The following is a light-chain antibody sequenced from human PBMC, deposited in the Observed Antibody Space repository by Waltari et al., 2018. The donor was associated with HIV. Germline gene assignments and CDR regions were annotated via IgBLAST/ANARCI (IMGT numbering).Light chain of an antibody. J-gene: IGLJ3*02. CDR2: SNN. CDR3: AAWDDSLSAWV. V-gene: IGLV1-44*01. CDR1: SSHIGRNT. Sequence: QSVLTQPPSASGTPGQRVTISCSGSSSHIGRNTVNWFQQLPGPAPKLLIYSNNQRPSGVPDRLSGSKSDTSASLAISGLQSEDEADYYCAAWDDSLSAWVFGGGTKLAVL.